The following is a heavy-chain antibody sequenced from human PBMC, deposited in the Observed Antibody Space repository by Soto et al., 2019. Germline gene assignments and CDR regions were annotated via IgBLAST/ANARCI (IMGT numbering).Heavy chain of an antibody. Sequence: SETLSLTCTVSRGSINSYHWSWLRQPPGRGLEWIGYIFNSGSTTYNPSLKSRVTISADTSKNQFSLKLTSVTAEDTAVYYCAGEITGGFRFEYWGQGTLVTVSS. V-gene: IGHV4-59*08. CDR3: AGEITGGFRFEY. CDR2: IFNSGST. D-gene: IGHD3-10*01. J-gene: IGHJ4*02. CDR1: RGSINSYH.